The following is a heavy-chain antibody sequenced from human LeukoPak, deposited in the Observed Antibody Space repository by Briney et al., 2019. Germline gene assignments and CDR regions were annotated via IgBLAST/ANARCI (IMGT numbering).Heavy chain of an antibody. V-gene: IGHV4-34*01. CDR3: ARGGLLEWLSSYYYYYMDV. Sequence: PSENLSLTCAVYGGSFSGYYWSWIRQPPGKGLEWFGEINHSGSTNYNPSLKSRVTISVDPSKNQFSLKLSSVTAADTAVYYCARGGLLEWLSSYYYYYMDVWGKGTTVTVSS. CDR2: INHSGST. D-gene: IGHD3-3*01. CDR1: GGSFSGYY. J-gene: IGHJ6*03.